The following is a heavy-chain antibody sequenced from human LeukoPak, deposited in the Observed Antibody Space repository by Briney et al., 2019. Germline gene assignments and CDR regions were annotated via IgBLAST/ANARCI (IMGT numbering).Heavy chain of an antibody. Sequence: GGSLRLSCEASGFTFSTYWMSWVRQAPGKGLEWVANINQDGTEKYYVDSVKGRFTISRDNAKNSLDLQMNSLRVEDTAMYYCAKVAKYYYGSETYYFFEHWGQGTPVTASS. CDR1: GFTFSTYW. D-gene: IGHD3-10*01. CDR3: AKVAKYYYGSETYYFFEH. V-gene: IGHV3-7*01. CDR2: INQDGTEK. J-gene: IGHJ4*02.